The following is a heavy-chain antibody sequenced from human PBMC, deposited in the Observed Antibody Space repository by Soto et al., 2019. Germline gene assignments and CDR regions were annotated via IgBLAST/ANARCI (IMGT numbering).Heavy chain of an antibody. V-gene: IGHV3-23*01. CDR3: ASRSSGWYFDY. J-gene: IGHJ4*02. D-gene: IGHD6-19*01. CDR1: GFTFSSYA. Sequence: EVQLLESGGGLVQPGGSLRLSCAASGFTFSSYAMTWVRQAPGKGLEWVSVISGSGGSTYYADSVKGRFTIPRDNSKNTLYLQMNSLRPEDTAVYYCASRSSGWYFDYWGQGTLVTVSS. CDR2: ISGSGGST.